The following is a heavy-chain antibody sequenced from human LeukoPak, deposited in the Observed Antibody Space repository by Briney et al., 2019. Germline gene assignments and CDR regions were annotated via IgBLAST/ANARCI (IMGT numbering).Heavy chain of an antibody. CDR2: VNESGGT. Sequence: SETLSLTCAVYIDSFSNYHWNWIRQTPAKGMEWIGEVNESGGTNISPSLRSRVILSVNTSKNQFSLKLISVTVADTAIYYCARGQGATVPQVGKNWFDPWGQGTRVTVSS. CDR1: IDSFSNYH. CDR3: ARGQGATVPQVGKNWFDP. V-gene: IGHV4-34*01. D-gene: IGHD1-26*01. J-gene: IGHJ5*02.